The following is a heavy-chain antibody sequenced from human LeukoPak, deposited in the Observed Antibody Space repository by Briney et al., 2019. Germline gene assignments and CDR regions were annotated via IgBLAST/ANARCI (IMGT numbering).Heavy chain of an antibody. J-gene: IGHJ4*02. CDR2: IIPIFGTA. Sequence: VASVKVSCKASGGTFSSYAISWVRQAPGQGLEWMGGIIPIFGTANYAQKFQGRVTITTDESTSTAYMELSSLRSENTAVYYCARDGRDGYNPNWGQGTLVTVSS. CDR3: ARDGRDGYNPN. V-gene: IGHV1-69*05. CDR1: GGTFSSYA. D-gene: IGHD5-24*01.